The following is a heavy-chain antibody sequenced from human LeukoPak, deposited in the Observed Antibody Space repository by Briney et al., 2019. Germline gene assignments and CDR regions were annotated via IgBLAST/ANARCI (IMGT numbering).Heavy chain of an antibody. CDR3: ARDQYYYGSGSGYDY. CDR2: IYYSGNT. Sequence: SETLSLTCTVSGGSISSYYWSWIRQPPGKGLEWIGYIYYSGNTNYNPSLKSRVTISLDTSKNQFSLKLSSVTAADTAVYYCARDQYYYGSGSGYDYWGQGTLVTVSS. D-gene: IGHD3-10*01. CDR1: GGSISSYY. J-gene: IGHJ4*02. V-gene: IGHV4-59*12.